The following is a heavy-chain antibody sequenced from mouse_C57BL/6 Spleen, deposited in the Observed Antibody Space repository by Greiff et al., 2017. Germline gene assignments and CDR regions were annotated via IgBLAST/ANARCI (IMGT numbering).Heavy chain of an antibody. CDR1: GFTFSSYG. CDR2: ISSGGSYT. CDR3: AREDGSSYVNY. Sequence: EVQGVESGGDLVKPGGSLKLSCAASGFTFSSYGMSWVRQTPDKRLEWVATISSGGSYTYYPDSVKGRITISRDNAKNTLYLQMSSLKSEDTAMYYCAREDGSSYVNYWGQGTTLTVSS. J-gene: IGHJ2*01. D-gene: IGHD1-1*01. V-gene: IGHV5-6*01.